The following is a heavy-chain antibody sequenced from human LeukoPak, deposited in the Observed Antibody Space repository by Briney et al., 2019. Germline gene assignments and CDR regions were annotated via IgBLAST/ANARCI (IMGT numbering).Heavy chain of an antibody. J-gene: IGHJ4*02. CDR1: SGSISNYY. CDR2: IYTSGST. D-gene: IGHD2-2*03. CDR3: ARTGVLDYLYYFDY. V-gene: IGHV4-4*07. Sequence: PSETLSLTCTVSSGSISNYYWSWIRQPAGKGLEWIGRIYTSGSTNYNPSLKGRVTISVDTSKNQFSLKLSSVTAADTAVYYCARTGVLDYLYYFDYWGQGTLVTVSS.